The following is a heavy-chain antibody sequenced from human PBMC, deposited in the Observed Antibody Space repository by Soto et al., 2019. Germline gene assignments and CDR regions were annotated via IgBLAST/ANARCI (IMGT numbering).Heavy chain of an antibody. Sequence: GASVRVSCKASGYTFTSYGISWVRQAPGQGLEWIGWISAYNGNTNYAQKLQGIDTMTTDTSTSTAYMELRSLRSDDTAVYYCARDLYSGYDYYYYYGMDVWGQGTTVTVSS. V-gene: IGHV1-18*04. CDR2: ISAYNGNT. J-gene: IGHJ6*02. CDR1: GYTFTSYG. D-gene: IGHD5-12*01. CDR3: ARDLYSGYDYYYYYGMDV.